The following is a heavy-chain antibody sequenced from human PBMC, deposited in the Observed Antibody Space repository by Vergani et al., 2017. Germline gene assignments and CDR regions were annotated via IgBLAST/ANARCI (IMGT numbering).Heavy chain of an antibody. Sequence: EVQLLESGGGLVQPGGSLRLSCAASGFTFSSYAMSWVRQAPGKGLEWVSAISGSGGSTYYADSVKGRFSNSMNKSKNTLYLQTNSLRAEDTAVYYCAKDTYYYGSGRTYGMDVWGQGTTVTVSS. D-gene: IGHD3-10*01. CDR3: AKDTYYYGSGRTYGMDV. V-gene: IGHV3-23*01. CDR1: GFTFSSYA. CDR2: ISGSGGST. J-gene: IGHJ6*02.